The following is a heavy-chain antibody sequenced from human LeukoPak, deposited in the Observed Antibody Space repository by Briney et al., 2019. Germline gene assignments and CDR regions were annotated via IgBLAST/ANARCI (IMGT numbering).Heavy chain of an antibody. V-gene: IGHV3-23*01. J-gene: IGHJ4*02. D-gene: IGHD2-21*02. Sequence: GGSLRLSCAASGFTFSSYAMSWVRQAPGKGLEWVSAISGSGGSTYYADSVKGRFTISRDTSKNTLYLQMNSLRAEDTAVYYCAKDTAYCGGDCYWGNSDNWGQGTLVTVSS. CDR1: GFTFSSYA. CDR2: ISGSGGST. CDR3: AKDTAYCGGDCYWGNSDN.